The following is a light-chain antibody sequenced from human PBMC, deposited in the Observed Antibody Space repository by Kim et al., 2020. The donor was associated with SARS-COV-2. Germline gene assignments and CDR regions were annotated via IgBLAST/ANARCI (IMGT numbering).Light chain of an antibody. CDR2: GAS. CDR1: QDISNE. V-gene: IGKV1-6*01. Sequence: AIQMTQSPSSLSASVGDRVTITCRASQDISNELGWYLQKPGKAPELLIYGASTVQSGVTSRFSGSGFGTDFTLTISNLQPEDFATYYCLQDYSYPLTFGQGTRLEIK. J-gene: IGKJ5*01. CDR3: LQDYSYPLT.